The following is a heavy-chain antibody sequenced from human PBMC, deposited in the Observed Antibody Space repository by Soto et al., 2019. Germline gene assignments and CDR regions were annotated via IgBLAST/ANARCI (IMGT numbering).Heavy chain of an antibody. CDR3: ARGDTPMITGMDSFDI. D-gene: IGHD5-18*01. Sequence: GGSLRLSCAASGFAFSRYWMNWVRQAPGKGLEWVANIKQDGTEKNYVDSVKGRFTISRDNARKSLYLQMDSLRAEDTAVYFCARGDTPMITGMDSFDIWGQGTMVTVSS. V-gene: IGHV3-7*01. CDR2: IKQDGTEK. J-gene: IGHJ3*02. CDR1: GFAFSRYW.